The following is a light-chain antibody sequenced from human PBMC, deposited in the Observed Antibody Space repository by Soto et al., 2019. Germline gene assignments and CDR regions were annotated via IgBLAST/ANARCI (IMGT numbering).Light chain of an antibody. V-gene: IGKV3-15*01. CDR3: QQYNNWPWT. CDR1: QSVSSS. CDR2: GAS. Sequence: EIVMAQSPATLSVSPGERATLSCRASQSVSSSLAWYQQKPGQAPRLLIYGASTRATGIPARFSGSGSGTEFTLTIGSAQSEDFAVYYCQQYNNWPWTFGQGTKVEIQ. J-gene: IGKJ1*01.